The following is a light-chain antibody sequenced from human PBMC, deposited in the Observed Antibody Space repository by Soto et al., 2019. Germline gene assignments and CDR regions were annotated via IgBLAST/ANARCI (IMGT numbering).Light chain of an antibody. CDR3: QQSYSIPRLT. J-gene: IGKJ3*01. CDR1: QNISNY. Sequence: DMQMTQSPSSLSASVGDRVSITCRSSQNISNYLHWYQQRPGKAPKLLIYAASNLRSGVPSRFSGSGSGTDFTFTISSLQSEDFATYYCQQSYSIPRLTFGPGTRVEIK. CDR2: AAS. V-gene: IGKV1-39*01.